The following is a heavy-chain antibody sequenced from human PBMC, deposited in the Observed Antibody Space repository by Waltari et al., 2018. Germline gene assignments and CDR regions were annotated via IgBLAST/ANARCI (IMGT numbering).Heavy chain of an antibody. CDR1: GFTLSDFW. CDR2: IKEHGTTI. J-gene: IGHJ5*01. V-gene: IGHV3-74*01. Sequence: EVQLVESGGALVQPGGSLRLSCAVSGFTLSDFWMPWVRPVPGKGRVWGERIKEHGTTINYAESVRGRFTIYRDYAQNTRYLQRESLRVEDTAVYYCVRDMFGPLDSWGQGTLVTVSS. D-gene: IGHD3-10*02. CDR3: VRDMFGPLDS.